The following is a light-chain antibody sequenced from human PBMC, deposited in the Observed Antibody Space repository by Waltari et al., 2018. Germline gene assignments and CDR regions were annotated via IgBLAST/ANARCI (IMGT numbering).Light chain of an antibody. Sequence: QSALTQPPSASGSPGQSVTISCTGTSSDVGGYNYVSWYQQHPGKAPKLMIYEVSKRPSGVPDRCSGSKSGNTASLTVSGLQAEDEAEYYCSSYAGSNNVLFGGGTKLTVL. CDR1: SSDVGGYNY. CDR3: SSYAGSNNVL. CDR2: EVS. V-gene: IGLV2-8*01. J-gene: IGLJ2*01.